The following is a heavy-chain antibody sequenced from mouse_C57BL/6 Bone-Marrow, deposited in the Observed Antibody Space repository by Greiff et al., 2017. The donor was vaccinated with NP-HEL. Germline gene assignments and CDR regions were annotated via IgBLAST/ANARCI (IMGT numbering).Heavy chain of an antibody. CDR2: IYPRSGNT. CDR3: ARGVTTVVADAY. Sequence: QVQLQQSGPELVKPGASVKMSCKASGYTFTSYGISWVKQRTGQGLEWIGEIYPRSGNTYYNEKFKGKATLTADKSSSTAYMELRSLTSEDSAVYFCARGVTTVVADAYWGQGTLVTVSA. D-gene: IGHD1-1*01. CDR1: GYTFTSYG. V-gene: IGHV1-81*01. J-gene: IGHJ3*01.